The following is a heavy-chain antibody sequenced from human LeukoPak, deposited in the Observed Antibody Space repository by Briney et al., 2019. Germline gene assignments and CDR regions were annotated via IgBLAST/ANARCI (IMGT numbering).Heavy chain of an antibody. D-gene: IGHD3-22*01. J-gene: IGHJ4*02. CDR3: ARDRIPYYYDSRGGPWPLGYFGY. V-gene: IGHV1-18*01. Sequence: GSVKVSCKASGYTFTSYGISWVRQAPGQGLEWMGWISAYNGNTNYAQKLQGRVTMTTDTSTSTAYMELRSLRSDDTAVYYCARDRIPYYYDSRGGPWPLGYFGYWGQGTLLTVSS. CDR1: GYTFTSYG. CDR2: ISAYNGNT.